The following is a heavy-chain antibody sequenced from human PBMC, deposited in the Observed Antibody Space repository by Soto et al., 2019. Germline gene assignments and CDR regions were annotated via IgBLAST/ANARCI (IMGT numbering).Heavy chain of an antibody. V-gene: IGHV1-69*02. Sequence: QVQLVQSGAEVKKPGSSVKVSCKASGGTFSSYTISWVRQAPGQGLEWMGRIIPILGIANYAQKFQGRVTITADKSTSTAYMGLSSLRSEDTAVYYWARVRGYCSGGSCYAGYYYYGMDVWGQGTTVTVSS. CDR1: GGTFSSYT. CDR2: IIPILGIA. J-gene: IGHJ6*02. CDR3: ARVRGYCSGGSCYAGYYYYGMDV. D-gene: IGHD2-15*01.